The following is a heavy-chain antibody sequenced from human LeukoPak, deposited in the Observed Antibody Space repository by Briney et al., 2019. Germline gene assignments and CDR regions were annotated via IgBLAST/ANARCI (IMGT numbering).Heavy chain of an antibody. D-gene: IGHD3-10*01. CDR1: GSCFTSYW. CDR3: ASDYGSGSYPLYGGRRY. CDR2: IYPGDSDT. V-gene: IGHV5-51*01. Sequence: GESLKISCKGSGSCFTSYWIGWVRQMPGKGLEWMGIIYPGDSDTRYSPSFQGQVTISSDKSISTAYLQWSSLKASDTAMYYCASDYGSGSYPLYGGRRYWGQGTLVTVSS. J-gene: IGHJ4*02.